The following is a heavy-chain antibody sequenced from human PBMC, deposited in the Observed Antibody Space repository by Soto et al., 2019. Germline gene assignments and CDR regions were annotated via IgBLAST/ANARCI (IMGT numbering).Heavy chain of an antibody. V-gene: IGHV4-59*01. Sequence: SETLSLTCTVSGGSISGYYWSWIRQPPGKGLEWIGYMYNTGSTVYNPSFMSRVTISVDTSKNQFSLKPNSVTAADTAVYYCARDLWGYCGTDCYPLDVWGQGTTVTVSS. CDR1: GGSISGYY. CDR3: ARDLWGYCGTDCYPLDV. J-gene: IGHJ6*02. CDR2: MYNTGST. D-gene: IGHD2-21*02.